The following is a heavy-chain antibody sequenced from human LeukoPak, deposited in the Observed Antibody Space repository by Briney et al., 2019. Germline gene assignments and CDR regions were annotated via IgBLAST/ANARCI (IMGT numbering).Heavy chain of an antibody. V-gene: IGHV3-74*01. CDR1: GXTFSNYW. D-gene: IGHD2-15*01. CDR2: VDSDGTST. J-gene: IGHJ4*02. CDR3: ARGYCSGGSCYRPFDY. Sequence: GGSLRLSCAASGXTFSNYWMHWVRQAPGKGLVWVSRVDSDGTSTSYADSVKGRFTISRDNAKNTLYLQMNSLRAEDTAVYYCARGYCSGGSCYRPFDYWGQGTLVTVSS.